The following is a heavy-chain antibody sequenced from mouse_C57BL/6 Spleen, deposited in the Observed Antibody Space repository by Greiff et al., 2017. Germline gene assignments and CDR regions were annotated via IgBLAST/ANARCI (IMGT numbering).Heavy chain of an antibody. V-gene: IGHV1-80*01. J-gene: IGHJ4*01. CDR3: ARSNVGYAMDY. Sequence: VQVVESGAELVKPGASVKISCKASGYAFSSYWMNWVKQRPGKGLEWIGQIYPGDGDTNYNGKFKGKATLTADKSSSTAYMQLSSLTSEDSAVYFCARSNVGYAMDYWGQGTSVTVSS. CDR1: GYAFSSYW. CDR2: IYPGDGDT.